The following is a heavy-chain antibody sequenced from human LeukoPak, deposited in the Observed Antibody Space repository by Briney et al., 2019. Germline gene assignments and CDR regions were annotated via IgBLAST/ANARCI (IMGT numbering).Heavy chain of an antibody. V-gene: IGHV3-15*01. CDR2: IKSKTDGGTT. Sequence: GGSLRLSCAASGFTFSNAWMSWVRQAPGKGLEWVGRIKSKTDGGTTDYAAPVKGRFTISRDDSKNTLYLQMNSLKTEDTAVYYCTTDEPPPYCSSTSCYPQLGVWYWFDPWGQGTLVTVSS. CDR1: GFTFSNAW. D-gene: IGHD2-2*01. J-gene: IGHJ5*02. CDR3: TTDEPPPYCSSTSCYPQLGVWYWFDP.